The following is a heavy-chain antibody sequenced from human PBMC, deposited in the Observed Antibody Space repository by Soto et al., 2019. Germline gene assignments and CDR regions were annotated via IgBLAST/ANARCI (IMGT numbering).Heavy chain of an antibody. CDR3: ARGGVTSNYYYYYMDV. D-gene: IGHD4-17*01. CDR1: GGTFSSYT. Sequence: SVKVSCKASGGTFSSYTISWVRQAPGQGLEWMGRIIPILGIANYAQKFQGRVTITADKSTSTAYMELSSLRSEDTAVYYCARGGVTSNYYYYYMDVWGKGTKVTVSS. CDR2: IIPILGIA. V-gene: IGHV1-69*02. J-gene: IGHJ6*03.